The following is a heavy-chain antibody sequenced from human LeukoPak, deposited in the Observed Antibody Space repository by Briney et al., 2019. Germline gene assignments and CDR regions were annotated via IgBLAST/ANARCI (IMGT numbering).Heavy chain of an antibody. CDR1: GYTFTSYY. Sequence: GASVKVSSKASGYTFTSYYMHWVRQAPGRGLEWMGIINPSGGSTSYAQKFQGRVTMTRDTSTSTVYMELSSLRSEDTAVYYCAKGDSAAPKDPWGQGTPVTVSS. CDR3: AKGDSAAPKDP. D-gene: IGHD6-13*01. CDR2: INPSGGST. V-gene: IGHV1-46*01. J-gene: IGHJ5*02.